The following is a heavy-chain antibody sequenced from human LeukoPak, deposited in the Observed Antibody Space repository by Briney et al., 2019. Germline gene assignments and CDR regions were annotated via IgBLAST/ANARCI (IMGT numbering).Heavy chain of an antibody. CDR1: GFTFSSYA. CDR2: ISYDGSNK. CDR3: STTNDAFDI. Sequence: GGSLRLSCAASGFTFSSYAMSWVRQAPGKGLEWVAVISYDGSNKYYADSVKGRFTISRDNSKNTLYLQMNSLRAEDTAVYYCSTTNDAFDIWGQGAMVTVSS. V-gene: IGHV3-30*03. J-gene: IGHJ3*02. D-gene: IGHD1-26*01.